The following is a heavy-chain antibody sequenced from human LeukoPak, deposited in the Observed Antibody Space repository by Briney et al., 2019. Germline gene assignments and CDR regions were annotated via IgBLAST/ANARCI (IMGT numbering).Heavy chain of an antibody. CDR1: GGSLSGYY. CDR2: IKQSERT. V-gene: IGHV4-34*01. D-gene: IGHD5-24*01. CDR3: AREGLRNVHNPLGY. Sequence: SETLSLTCAVYGGSLSGYYWTWIRQPPGKGLEWIGEIKQSERTNYDPSLKSRVTISIDTSKNQFSLKLTSVTAADTAVYYCAREGLRNVHNPLGYWGQGTLVTVPS. J-gene: IGHJ4*02.